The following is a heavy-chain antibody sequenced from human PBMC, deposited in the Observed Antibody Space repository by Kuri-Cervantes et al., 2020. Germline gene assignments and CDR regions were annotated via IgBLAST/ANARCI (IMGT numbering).Heavy chain of an antibody. Sequence: GGSLRLSCAASGFTFSDYYMSCNSCGSSIYYADSVKGRFTISRDNAKNPLYLQMNSLRAEDTAVYYCASIAVAGYDAFDIWGQGTMVTVSS. CDR3: ASIAVAGYDAFDI. V-gene: IGHV3-11*04. CDR1: GFTFSDYY. CDR2: NSCGSSI. J-gene: IGHJ3*02. D-gene: IGHD6-19*01.